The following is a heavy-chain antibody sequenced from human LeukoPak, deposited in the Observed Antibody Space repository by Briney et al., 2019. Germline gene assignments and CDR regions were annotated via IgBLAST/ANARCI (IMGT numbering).Heavy chain of an antibody. CDR2: IWYDGSNK. J-gene: IGHJ4*02. V-gene: IGHV3-33*01. CDR1: GFTFSSYG. Sequence: PGGSLRLSCAASGFTFSSYGMHWVRQAPGKGLEWVAVIWYDGSNKYYADSVKGRFTISRDNSKNTLYLQMNSLRAEDMAVYYCARPYYDIWSAYVYWGQGTLVTVSS. D-gene: IGHD3-3*01. CDR3: ARPYYDIWSAYVY.